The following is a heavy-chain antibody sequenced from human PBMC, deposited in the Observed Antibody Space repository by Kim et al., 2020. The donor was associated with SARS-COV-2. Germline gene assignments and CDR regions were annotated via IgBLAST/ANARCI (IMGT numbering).Heavy chain of an antibody. J-gene: IGHJ4*02. CDR3: AKGVMNSVFDY. D-gene: IGHD2-8*01. CDR1: GFTFSTSP. Sequence: GGSLRLSCVASGFTFSTSPMGWVRQAPGKGLEWVSRISWDGTRTDYADSVKGRVTMSSDKSKNMLYLHMNSLRVEDTAVYYCAKGVMNSVFDYWGQGTQV. CDR2: ISWDGTRT. V-gene: IGHV3-23*01.